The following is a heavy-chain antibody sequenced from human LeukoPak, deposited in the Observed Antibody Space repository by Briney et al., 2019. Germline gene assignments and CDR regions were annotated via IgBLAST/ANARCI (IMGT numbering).Heavy chain of an antibody. CDR1: GFTFSSYS. Sequence: GGSLRLSCAASGFTFSSYSMNWVRQAPGKGLEWVSSISSSSSYIYYADSVKGRFTISRDNAKNSLYLQMNSLRAEDTAVYYCARGLVAAAKGRAFDIWGQGTMVTVSS. CDR3: ARGLVAAAKGRAFDI. CDR2: ISSSSSYI. J-gene: IGHJ3*02. V-gene: IGHV3-21*01. D-gene: IGHD6-13*01.